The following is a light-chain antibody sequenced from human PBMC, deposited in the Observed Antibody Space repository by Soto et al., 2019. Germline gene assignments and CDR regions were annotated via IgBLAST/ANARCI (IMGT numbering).Light chain of an antibody. Sequence: EIVLTQSPATLSVSPGERATLSCRASQSVSSNLAWYQQKPGQAPRLLIYVASTRATGVPARFSGSGSGRESTLTISSLQSEDFAVYYCQQYNNWPRGTFGQGTKV. CDR2: VAS. V-gene: IGKV3-15*01. CDR1: QSVSSN. CDR3: QQYNNWPRGT. J-gene: IGKJ1*01.